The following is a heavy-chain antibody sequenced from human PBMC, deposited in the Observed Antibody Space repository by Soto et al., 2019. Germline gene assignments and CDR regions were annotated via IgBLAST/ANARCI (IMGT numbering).Heavy chain of an antibody. CDR2: IYPGDSET. CDR3: ARQGSHFDRNSFGY. J-gene: IGHJ4*02. D-gene: IGHD3-22*01. Sequence: PGESLKISCKGSGYSFSNYWIGWVRQMLGKGLEWMGVIYPGDSETRFSPSFQGQVTISADKFIYTAYLQWRSLKASDSAMYYCARQGSHFDRNSFGYWGQGTLVTVSS. V-gene: IGHV5-51*01. CDR1: GYSFSNYW.